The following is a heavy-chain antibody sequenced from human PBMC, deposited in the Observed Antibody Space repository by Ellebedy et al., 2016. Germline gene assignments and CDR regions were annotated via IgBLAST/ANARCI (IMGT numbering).Heavy chain of an antibody. V-gene: IGHV3-23*01. Sequence: GGSLRLSXAASGFTFSSYAMSWVRQAPGKGLEWVSVISGSGGSTYYADSVKGRFTISRDNSKNTLYLQMNSLRAEDTAVYYCAKLYPPAGVESGYYYSQRLDYWGQGTLVTVSS. CDR1: GFTFSSYA. J-gene: IGHJ4*02. CDR2: ISGSGGST. D-gene: IGHD3-22*01. CDR3: AKLYPPAGVESGYYYSQRLDY.